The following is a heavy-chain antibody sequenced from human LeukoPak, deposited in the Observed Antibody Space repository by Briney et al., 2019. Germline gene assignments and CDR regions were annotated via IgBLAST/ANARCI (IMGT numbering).Heavy chain of an antibody. CDR1: GFTFNSYN. CDR3: ARDRCSGGSCYDDYYYYYMDV. V-gene: IGHV3-21*01. Sequence: PGGSLRLSCAASGFTFNSYNMNWVRQARGKGLEWVSSMSSSSDYSYYADSVRGRFTISRDNAKNSLYLQMNSLRAEDTAVYYCARDRCSGGSCYDDYYYYYMDVWGKGTTVTVSS. D-gene: IGHD2-15*01. CDR2: MSSSSDYS. J-gene: IGHJ6*03.